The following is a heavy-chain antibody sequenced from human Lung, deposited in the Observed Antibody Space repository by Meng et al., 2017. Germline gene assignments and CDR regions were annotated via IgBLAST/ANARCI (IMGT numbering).Heavy chain of an antibody. V-gene: IGHV4-4*02. Sequence: GNLQQSGPGLLKPSGSRSLACAVSGGSNSSRNWGRWVRQPPGKGLEWIGEIYHSGSTNYNPSLKSRVTISVDKSKNQFSLKLSSVTSADTAVYYCARGSITMVRGVSVFDPWGQGTLVTVSS. D-gene: IGHD3-10*01. J-gene: IGHJ5*02. CDR3: ARGSITMVRGVSVFDP. CDR1: GGSNSSRNW. CDR2: IYHSGST.